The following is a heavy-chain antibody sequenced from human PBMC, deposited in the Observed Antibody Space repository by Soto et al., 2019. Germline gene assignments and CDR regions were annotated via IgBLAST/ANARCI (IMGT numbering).Heavy chain of an antibody. CDR1: GGSISSSSYY. V-gene: IGHV4-39*01. CDR2: IYYSGST. Sequence: SETLSLTCTVSGGSISSSSYYWGWIRQPPGKGLEWIGSIYYSGSTYYNPSLKSRVTISVDTSKNQFSLKLSSVTAADTAVYYCARQGRQQLVNYNYYGMDVWGQGTTVTVSS. CDR3: ARQGRQQLVNYNYYGMDV. J-gene: IGHJ6*02. D-gene: IGHD6-13*01.